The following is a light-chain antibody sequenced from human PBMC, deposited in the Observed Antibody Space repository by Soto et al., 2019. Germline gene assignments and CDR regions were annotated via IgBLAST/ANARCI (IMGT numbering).Light chain of an antibody. J-gene: IGLJ2*01. CDR3: LLYCDGTQV. Sequence: QAVVTQEPSLTVSPGETVTLTCASSTGAVTSGYYPNWFQQKPGQPPRSLIYKTNNKHSWTPARFSGSLLGGKAALTLSGVQPEDEADYYCLLYCDGTQVFGGGTKLTVL. CDR2: KTN. V-gene: IGLV7-43*01. CDR1: TGAVTSGYY.